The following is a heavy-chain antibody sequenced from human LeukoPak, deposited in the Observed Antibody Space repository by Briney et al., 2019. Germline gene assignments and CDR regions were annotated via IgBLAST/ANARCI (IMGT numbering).Heavy chain of an antibody. V-gene: IGHV3-30*02. J-gene: IGHJ3*02. D-gene: IGHD5-18*01. Sequence: VRSLRLSCAASGFTFSRYGMHWVRQAPSHRLEWVAFIRYDGSNKYYADSVKGRFTISRDNSKNTLYLQMNSLRADDTAVYYCAGVDAAMPDAFDIWGQGTTVTVSS. CDR2: IRYDGSNK. CDR3: AGVDAAMPDAFDI. CDR1: GFTFSRYG.